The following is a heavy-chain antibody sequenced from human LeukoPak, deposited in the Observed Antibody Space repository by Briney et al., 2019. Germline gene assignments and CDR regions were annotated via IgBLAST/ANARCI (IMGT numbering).Heavy chain of an antibody. D-gene: IGHD1-26*01. CDR1: GGTFSSYA. J-gene: IGHJ3*02. V-gene: IGHV1-69*06. CDR3: ARRGIVRKPAFDI. Sequence: SVKVSCKASGGTFSSYAISWVRQAPGQGLEGMGGIIPIFGTADYAQKFQGRVTITADKSTSTAYMELSSLRSEDTAVYYCARRGIVRKPAFDIWGQGTMVTVSS. CDR2: IIPIFGTA.